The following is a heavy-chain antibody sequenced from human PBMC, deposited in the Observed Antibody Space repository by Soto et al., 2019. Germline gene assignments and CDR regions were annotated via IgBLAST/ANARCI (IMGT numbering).Heavy chain of an antibody. Sequence: PGGSLRLSCAASGFTFSTYGMHWVRQAPGKGLEWVAVIWYDGSNKYYADSVKGRFTISRDNSKNTVYLLMNCLRAEDTAVYYCARETGKQLAYFDYWGQGTLVTVSS. J-gene: IGHJ4*02. CDR2: IWYDGSNK. CDR3: ARETGKQLAYFDY. D-gene: IGHD6-6*01. CDR1: GFTFSTYG. V-gene: IGHV3-33*01.